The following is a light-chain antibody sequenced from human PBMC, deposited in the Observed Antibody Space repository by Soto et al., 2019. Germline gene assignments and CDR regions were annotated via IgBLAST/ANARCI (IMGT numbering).Light chain of an antibody. CDR2: HAS. J-gene: IGKJ2*01. Sequence: ETGLTQSPDTLSLSPGQRATLSCRASQSISETSLAWYQHKPGQAPRLLIYHASSRATGIPDRFSGSGSGTDFTLTISGLEPEDFAVYYCQYYGGTPYTFGQGTKLEIK. CDR1: QSISETS. CDR3: QYYGGTPYT. V-gene: IGKV3-20*01.